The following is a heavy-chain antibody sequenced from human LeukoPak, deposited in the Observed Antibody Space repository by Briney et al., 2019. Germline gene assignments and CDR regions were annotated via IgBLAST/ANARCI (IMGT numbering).Heavy chain of an antibody. CDR1: GDSITSDTW. J-gene: IGHJ4*02. CDR2: IYHGGSI. V-gene: IGHV4-4*02. D-gene: IGHD2-2*01. CDR3: ARLHCSSTSCYRLWALNYFDY. Sequence: SETLSLTCAVSGDSITSDTWWSWVRQPPGKGLEWIGEIYHGGSINYNPSLKRRVTISVDKSRNQFSLKLSSVTAADTAVYYCARLHCSSTSCYRLWALNYFDYWGQGTLVTVSS.